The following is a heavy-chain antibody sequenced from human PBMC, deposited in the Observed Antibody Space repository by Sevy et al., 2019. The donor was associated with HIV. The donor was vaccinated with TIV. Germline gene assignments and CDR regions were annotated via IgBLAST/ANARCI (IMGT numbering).Heavy chain of an antibody. V-gene: IGHV1-2*04. D-gene: IGHD6-13*01. CDR1: GYTFTGYY. J-gene: IGHJ4*02. Sequence: ASVKVSCKASGYTFTGYYMHWVRQAPGQGLEWMGWINPNRGGTKYAQKFQGWVTMTRDTSISTAYMELSRLRSDDTAVYYCARSGIAAAGTVDYWGQGTLVTVSS. CDR2: INPNRGGT. CDR3: ARSGIAAAGTVDY.